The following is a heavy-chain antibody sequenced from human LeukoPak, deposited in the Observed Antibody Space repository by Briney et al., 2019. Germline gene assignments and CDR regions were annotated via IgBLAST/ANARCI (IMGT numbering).Heavy chain of an antibody. D-gene: IGHD3-22*01. CDR1: GFTFSSYG. CDR3: ARERDDSSVGN. CDR2: ISYDGSNK. V-gene: IGHV3-30*03. J-gene: IGHJ4*02. Sequence: GGSLRLSCAGSGFTFSSYGMHWVRQAPGKGLEWVAVISYDGSNKYYADSVKGRFTISRDNSKNTLYLQMNSLRAEDTAVYYCARERDDSSVGNWGQGTLVTVSS.